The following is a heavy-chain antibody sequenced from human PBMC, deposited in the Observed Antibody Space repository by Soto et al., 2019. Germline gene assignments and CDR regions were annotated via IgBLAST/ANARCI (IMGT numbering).Heavy chain of an antibody. D-gene: IGHD2-2*01. J-gene: IGHJ2*01. Sequence: QVQLQESGPGLVKPSQTLSLTCTVSGGSVSSGGHYWSWIRQHPEKGLEWIGYIYYPESTYYNPSLKSRVTISVGPAQNQFSLKLVSVTAADTAVYYCARDSHQLPHWYFDLWGRGALVTVSS. CDR2: IYYPEST. CDR1: GGSVSSGGHY. CDR3: ARDSHQLPHWYFDL. V-gene: IGHV4-31*03.